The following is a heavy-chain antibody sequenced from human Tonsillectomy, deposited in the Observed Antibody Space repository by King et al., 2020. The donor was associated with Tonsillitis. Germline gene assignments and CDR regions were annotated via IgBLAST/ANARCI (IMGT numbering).Heavy chain of an antibody. V-gene: IGHV4-59*01. Sequence: QLQESGPGLVKPSETLSLTCTVSGGSISSYYWSWVRQPPGKGLEWIGYNNYSGSTNYNPSLKSRVTISVDTSKNQFSLKLSSVTAADTAVYYCARGYCSGGSCHLYYFDYWGQGTLVTVSS. CDR2: NNYSGST. J-gene: IGHJ4*02. D-gene: IGHD2-15*01. CDR3: ARGYCSGGSCHLYYFDY. CDR1: GGSISSYY.